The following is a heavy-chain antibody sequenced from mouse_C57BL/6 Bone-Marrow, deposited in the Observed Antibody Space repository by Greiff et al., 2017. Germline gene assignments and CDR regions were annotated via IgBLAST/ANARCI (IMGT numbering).Heavy chain of an antibody. CDR1: GFSLSTFGMG. D-gene: IGHD1-1*01. CDR2: IWWDDDK. J-gene: IGHJ2*01. Sequence: QVTLKVSGPGILQPSQTLSLTCSFSGFSLSTFGMGVGWIRQPSGKGLEWLAHIWWDDDKYYNPALKSRPTISKDTSKNQVFLKIANVDTADTATYYCARIPTRITTASEYVDYWGQGTTLTVSS. V-gene: IGHV8-8*01. CDR3: ARIPTRITTASEYVDY.